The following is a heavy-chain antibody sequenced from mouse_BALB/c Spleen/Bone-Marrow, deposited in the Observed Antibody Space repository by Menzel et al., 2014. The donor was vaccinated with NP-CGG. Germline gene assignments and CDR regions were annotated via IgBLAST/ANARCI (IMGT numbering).Heavy chain of an antibody. Sequence: EVQLQQSGPELVKPGASVKISCKASGYTFTDYNMHWVKQSHGKSLEWIGYIYPYNGGTGYNQKFKSKATLTVDNSSSTAYMGLRSLTSEDSAVFYCARFRYDRYFDVWGAGTTVTVSS. V-gene: IGHV1S29*02. D-gene: IGHD2-14*01. CDR1: GYTFTDYN. CDR2: IYPYNGGT. CDR3: ARFRYDRYFDV. J-gene: IGHJ1*01.